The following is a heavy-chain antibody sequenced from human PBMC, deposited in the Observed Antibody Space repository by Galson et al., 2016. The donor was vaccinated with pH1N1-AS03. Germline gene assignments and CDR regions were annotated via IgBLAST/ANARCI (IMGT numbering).Heavy chain of an antibody. CDR2: LRQDQSQT. CDR1: GFTFSTYW. V-gene: IGHV3-7*01. CDR3: ARLGYCDNTTCFFGMDV. D-gene: IGHD2/OR15-2a*01. Sequence: SLRLSCAASGFTFSTYWMSWVRQAPGKGLEWVANLRQDQSQTYYLDSVKGRFTISRDNAKNSLCLQMDSLRAEDTAIYYCARLGYCDNTTCFFGMDVWGQGTSVIVSS. J-gene: IGHJ6*02.